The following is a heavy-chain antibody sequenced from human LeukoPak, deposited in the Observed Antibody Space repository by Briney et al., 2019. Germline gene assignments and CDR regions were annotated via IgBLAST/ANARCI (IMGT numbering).Heavy chain of an antibody. CDR3: TNPYYYGSGFDY. CDR1: GFTFSSYS. Sequence: GGSLRLSCAASGFTFSSYSMNWVRQAPGKGLEWVSSISSSSSYIYYADSVKGRFTISRDNAKNSLYLQMNSLKTEDTAVYYCTNPYYYGSGFDYWGQGTLVTVSS. J-gene: IGHJ4*02. V-gene: IGHV3-21*03. CDR2: ISSSSSYI. D-gene: IGHD3-10*01.